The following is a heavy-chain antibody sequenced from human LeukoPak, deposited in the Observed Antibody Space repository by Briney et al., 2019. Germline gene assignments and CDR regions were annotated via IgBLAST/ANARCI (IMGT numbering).Heavy chain of an antibody. CDR3: AKSGYDTVFTSTYYFDY. CDR1: GFTFSSYG. J-gene: IGHJ4*02. Sequence: GGSLRLSCAASGFTFSSYGMHWVRQAPGKGLEWVAVIWYDGSNKYYAGSVKGRFTISRDNSKNTLYLQMNSLRAEDTAVYYCAKSGYDTVFTSTYYFDYWGQGTLVTVSS. CDR2: IWYDGSNK. D-gene: IGHD5-12*01. V-gene: IGHV3-33*08.